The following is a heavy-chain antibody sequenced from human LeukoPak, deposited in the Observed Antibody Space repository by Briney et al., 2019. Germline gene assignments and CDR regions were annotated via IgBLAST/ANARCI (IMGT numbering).Heavy chain of an antibody. CDR3: AKEERITMVRGVINDNYYFDY. D-gene: IGHD3-10*01. Sequence: GSLRLSCASSGXTFSFYCMHWVRQAPGKGLVWVSRINNDGRSTSYAGSVKGRFTISRDNSKNTLYLQMNSLRAEDTAVYYCAKEERITMVRGVINDNYYFDYWGQGTLVTVSS. CDR1: GXTFSFYC. CDR2: INNDGRST. V-gene: IGHV3-74*01. J-gene: IGHJ4*02.